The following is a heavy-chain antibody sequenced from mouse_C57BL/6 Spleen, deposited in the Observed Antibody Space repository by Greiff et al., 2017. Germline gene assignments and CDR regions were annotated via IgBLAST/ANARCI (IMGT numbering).Heavy chain of an antibody. V-gene: IGHV2-2*01. CDR1: GFSLTSYG. D-gene: IGHD1-1*01. CDR3: ARNSGYYGSSPYYFDY. CDR2: IWSGGST. Sequence: QVQLKESGPGLVQPSQSLSITCTVSGFSLTSYGVHWVRQSPGKGLEWLGVIWSGGSTDYNAAFISRLSISKDNSKSQVFFKMNSLQADDTAIYYCARNSGYYGSSPYYFDYWGQGTTLTVSS. J-gene: IGHJ2*01.